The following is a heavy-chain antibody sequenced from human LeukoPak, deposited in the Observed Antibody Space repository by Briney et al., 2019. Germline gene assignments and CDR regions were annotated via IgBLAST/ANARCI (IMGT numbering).Heavy chain of an antibody. V-gene: IGHV1-2*02. CDR1: GYTFSDYY. Sequence: GASVKVSCKASGYTFSDYYMHWVRQTPGQGLEWMGWINPKTGGTNYAQNFKGRVTMTRDMSISTAYMDLSGLRSDDTAFYYCARDGDWNYHWFDPWGQGTLVTVSS. CDR3: ARDGDWNYHWFDP. CDR2: INPKTGGT. D-gene: IGHD1-7*01. J-gene: IGHJ5*02.